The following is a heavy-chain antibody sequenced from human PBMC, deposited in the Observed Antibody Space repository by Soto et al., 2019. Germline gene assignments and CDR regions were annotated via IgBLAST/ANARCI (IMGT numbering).Heavy chain of an antibody. V-gene: IGHV4-34*01. CDR3: ARGHSYGYFDY. Sequence: SETLSLTCGVSGFSIQTSYFWGWIRQPPGKGLEWIGEINHSGSTNYNPSLKSRVTISVDTSKNQFSLKLSSVTAADTAVYYCARGHSYGYFDYWGQGTLVTVSS. CDR2: INHSGST. J-gene: IGHJ4*02. D-gene: IGHD5-18*01. CDR1: GFSIQTSYF.